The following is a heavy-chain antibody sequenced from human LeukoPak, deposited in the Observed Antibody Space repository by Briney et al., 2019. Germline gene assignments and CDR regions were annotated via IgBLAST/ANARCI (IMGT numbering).Heavy chain of an antibody. V-gene: IGHV3-23*01. D-gene: IGHD2-8*01. CDR1: GFTFSSYA. CDR3: AKHNGFSVYYYFMDV. Sequence: GGSLRLSCAASGFTFSSYAMSWVRQAPGKGLEWVSAISDSGFTTYYADSVKGRFTISRDSSKNTLFLQMISLRAEDTAVYYCAKHNGFSVYYYFMDVWGKGTTVTVSS. J-gene: IGHJ6*03. CDR2: ISDSGFTT.